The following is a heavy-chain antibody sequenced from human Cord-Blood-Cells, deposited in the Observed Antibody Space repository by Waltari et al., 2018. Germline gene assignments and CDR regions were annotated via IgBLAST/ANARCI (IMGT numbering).Heavy chain of an antibody. Sequence: EVRLMESGGGLIQPGGSLRLCCAASGFTVRSNYMSWVRQAAGKVLEWVSVIYSGGSTYYADSVKGRFTMSRDNSKNTLYLQMNSLRAEDTAVYYCARGGYCTNGVCFDYWGQGTLVTVSS. D-gene: IGHD2-8*01. CDR1: GFTVRSNY. CDR2: IYSGGST. V-gene: IGHV3-53*01. J-gene: IGHJ4*02. CDR3: ARGGYCTNGVCFDY.